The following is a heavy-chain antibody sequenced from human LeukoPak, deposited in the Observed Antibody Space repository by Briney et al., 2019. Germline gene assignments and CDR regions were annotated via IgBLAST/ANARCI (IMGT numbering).Heavy chain of an antibody. CDR3: ARVSPDRKSPSGNVGYMDV. D-gene: IGHD4-23*01. V-gene: IGHV1-46*01. CDR1: GYTFTSYY. Sequence: ASVKVSCKASGYTFTSYYMHWVRQAPGQGLEWMGIINPSGGSTSYAQKFQGRVTMTRDMSTSTDYMELSSLRSEDTAVYYCARVSPDRKSPSGNVGYMDVWGKGTTVTVSS. J-gene: IGHJ6*03. CDR2: INPSGGST.